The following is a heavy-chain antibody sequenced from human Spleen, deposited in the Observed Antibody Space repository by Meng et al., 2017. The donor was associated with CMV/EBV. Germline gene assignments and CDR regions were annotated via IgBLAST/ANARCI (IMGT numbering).Heavy chain of an antibody. CDR1: GGSFSGYY. Sequence: QGTLQQWGPGCLKPSETLSLTCAVYGGSFSGYYWSWIRQPPGKGLEWIGEINHSGSTNYNPSLKSRVTISVDTSKNQFSLKLSSVTAADTAVYYCARGSNTGAFDIWGQGTMVTVSS. CDR2: INHSGST. V-gene: IGHV4-34*01. J-gene: IGHJ3*02. D-gene: IGHD1-14*01. CDR3: ARGSNTGAFDI.